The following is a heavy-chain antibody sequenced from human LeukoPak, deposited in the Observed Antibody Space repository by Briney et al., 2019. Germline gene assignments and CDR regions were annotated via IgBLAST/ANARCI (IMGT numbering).Heavy chain of an antibody. J-gene: IGHJ4*02. D-gene: IGHD6-19*01. CDR1: GYSFTNYG. CDR3: ARDVYEQWRPRGFDY. V-gene: IGHV1-18*04. Sequence: ASVKVSCKASGYSFTNYGISWVRQAPGQGLEWMGWIGIYNGDINYAQKFQGRVTMSTDTMTADTSTSTAYMELRSLRSDDTAVYYCARDVYEQWRPRGFDYWGQGTLVTVSS. CDR2: IGIYNGDI.